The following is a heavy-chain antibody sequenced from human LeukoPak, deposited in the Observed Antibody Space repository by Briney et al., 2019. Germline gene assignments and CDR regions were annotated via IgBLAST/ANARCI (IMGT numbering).Heavy chain of an antibody. Sequence: GGSLRLSCAASGFTLSSYAMSWVRQAPGKGLEWVANIKQDGSEKYYVDSVKGRFTISRDNAKNSLYLQMNSLRAEDTAVYYCARVRQQLVRLLGRETTYYYYYYMDVWGKGTTVTVSS. CDR2: IKQDGSEK. D-gene: IGHD6-13*01. CDR1: GFTLSSYA. J-gene: IGHJ6*03. CDR3: ARVRQQLVRLLGRETTYYYYYYMDV. V-gene: IGHV3-7*01.